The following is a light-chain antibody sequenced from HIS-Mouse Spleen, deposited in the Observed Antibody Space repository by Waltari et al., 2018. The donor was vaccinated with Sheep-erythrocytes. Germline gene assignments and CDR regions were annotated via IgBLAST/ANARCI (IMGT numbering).Light chain of an antibody. Sequence: SSELTQPPSVSVSPGQTASIPCSGDKLGDKSAGWYQQKPGQSPVLVIYQDTKRPSGIPERFSGSNSGNTATLTISGTQAMDEADYYCQAWDSSIVVFGGGTKLTVL. CDR2: QDT. V-gene: IGLV3-1*01. CDR3: QAWDSSIVV. CDR1: KLGDKS. J-gene: IGLJ2*01.